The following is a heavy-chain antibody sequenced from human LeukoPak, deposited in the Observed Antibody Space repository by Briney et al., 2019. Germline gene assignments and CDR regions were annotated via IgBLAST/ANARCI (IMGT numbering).Heavy chain of an antibody. CDR2: ISSSSSYI. CDR3: ARSEFEAFDM. CDR1: GFTFSSYS. V-gene: IGHV3-21*01. J-gene: IGHJ3*02. Sequence: PGGSLRLSYAASGFTFSSYSMNWVRQAPGKGLEWVSSISSSSSYIYYADSVKGRFTISRDNAKNSLYLQMNSLRAEDTAVYYCARSEFEAFDMWGQGTMVTVSS. D-gene: IGHD3-10*01.